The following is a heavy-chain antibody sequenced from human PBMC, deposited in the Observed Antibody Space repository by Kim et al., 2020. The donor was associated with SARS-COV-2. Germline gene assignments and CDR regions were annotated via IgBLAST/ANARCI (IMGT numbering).Heavy chain of an antibody. V-gene: IGHV3-74*01. CDR3: ARAGVLWFGEFYYFDY. D-gene: IGHD3-10*01. Sequence: GGSLRLSCAASGFTFSSYWMHWVRQAPGKGLVWVSRINSDGSSTSYADSVKGRFTISRDNAKNTLYLQINSLRAEDTAVYYCARAGVLWFGEFYYFDYWGQGTLVTVSS. CDR1: GFTFSSYW. J-gene: IGHJ4*02. CDR2: INSDGSST.